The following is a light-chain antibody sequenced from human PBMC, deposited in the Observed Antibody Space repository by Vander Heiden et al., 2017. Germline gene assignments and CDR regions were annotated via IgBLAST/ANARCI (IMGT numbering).Light chain of an antibody. V-gene: IGLV3-19*01. J-gene: IGLJ2*01. Sequence: SSELTQDPAVSVALGQTVRITCQGDRLSSSPASWYQQKPGQAPVLVFYGESTRPSGIPDRVSGSSSGNTASLTITGAQAEDEADYYCNSRDSSGNHVVFGGGTKLTVL. CDR2: GES. CDR3: NSRDSSGNHVV. CDR1: RLSSSP.